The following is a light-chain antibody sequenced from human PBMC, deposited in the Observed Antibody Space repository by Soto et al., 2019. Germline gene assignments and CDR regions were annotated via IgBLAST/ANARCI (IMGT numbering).Light chain of an antibody. Sequence: IEVTQSPSSLAASLRDSVTITSRASQTIGTYVNWYRQKSGAAPELLIYDASTLQSGVPSRFRGGASGTDFTLTISSLQLDDFGTYYWQQSYNTPLTFGQGTKVDIK. V-gene: IGKV1-39*01. CDR3: QQSYNTPLT. CDR2: DAS. J-gene: IGKJ1*01. CDR1: QTIGTY.